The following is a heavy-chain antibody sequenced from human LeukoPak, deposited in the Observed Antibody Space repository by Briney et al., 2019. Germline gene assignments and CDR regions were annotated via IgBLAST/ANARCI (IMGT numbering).Heavy chain of an antibody. V-gene: IGHV3-7*03. CDR3: ARDSSMVRGVADF. CDR2: IKEDGSEK. Sequence: PGGSLRLSCAASGFTFSSYWMSWVRQTPGKGLEWEANIKEDGSEKYYVDSVKGRFTISRGNAKNSLYLQMNSLRAEDTAVYYCARDSSMVRGVADFWGQGTLVTVSS. D-gene: IGHD3-10*01. CDR1: GFTFSSYW. J-gene: IGHJ4*02.